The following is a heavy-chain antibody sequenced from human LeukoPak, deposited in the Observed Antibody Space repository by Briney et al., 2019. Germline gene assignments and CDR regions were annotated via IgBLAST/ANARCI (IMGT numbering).Heavy chain of an antibody. CDR1: GFTFNAYY. J-gene: IGHJ3*02. CDR3: ARGTFYGGNSPFAFDI. Sequence: GGSLRLSCGASGFTFNAYYMSWIRQAPGKGLEWVSYISGSSSYANYADSVKGRFTISRDNAKNSVYLQMNSLRAEDTAVYYCARGTFYGGNSPFAFDIWGQGTMVTVSS. D-gene: IGHD4-23*01. V-gene: IGHV3-11*06. CDR2: ISGSSSYA.